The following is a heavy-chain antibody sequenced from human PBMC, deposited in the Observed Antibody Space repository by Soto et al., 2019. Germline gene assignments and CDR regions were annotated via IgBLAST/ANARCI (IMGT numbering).Heavy chain of an antibody. CDR1: GFTFSSYG. CDR2: IWYDGSNK. D-gene: IGHD4-17*01. V-gene: IGHV3-33*01. Sequence: ESGGGVVQPGRSLRLSCAASGFTFSSYGMHWVRQAPGKGLEWVAVIWYDGSNKYYADSVKGRFTISRDNSKNTLYLQMNGLRPEDTAVYYCARVPPVPPLFFDYRGQGTLVPVSS. J-gene: IGHJ4*02. CDR3: ARVPPVPPLFFDY.